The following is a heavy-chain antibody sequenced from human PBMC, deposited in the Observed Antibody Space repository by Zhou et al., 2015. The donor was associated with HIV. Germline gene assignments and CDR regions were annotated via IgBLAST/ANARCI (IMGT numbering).Heavy chain of an antibody. D-gene: IGHD3-10*01. V-gene: IGHV1-69*01. CDR3: ARLGIRFGELLSDWYFDL. Sequence: QVQLVQSGAEVKKPGSSVKVSCKASGGTFSSYAISWVRQAPGQGLEWMGGIIPIFGTANYAQKFQGRVTITADESTSTAYMELSSLRSEDTAVYYCARLGIRFGELLSDWYFDLWGRGTLVTVSS. CDR2: IIPIFGTA. CDR1: GGTFSSYA. J-gene: IGHJ2*01.